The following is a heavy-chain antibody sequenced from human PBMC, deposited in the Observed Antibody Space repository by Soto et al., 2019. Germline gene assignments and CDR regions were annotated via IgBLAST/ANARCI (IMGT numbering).Heavy chain of an antibody. CDR1: GDSISSGGYS. CDR2: IYHTVST. Sequence: QVQLQESGSGLVKPSQTLSLTCTVSGDSISSGGYSWSCIRQPPRQGLERIGYIYHTVSTSYSPSLKSRVTLSVDKSKNQFALSLNSVAAADTAIYYCARAHYGPSGYYFDSWGQGALFTVSS. CDR3: ARAHYGPSGYYFDS. J-gene: IGHJ4*02. D-gene: IGHD3-22*01. V-gene: IGHV4-30-2*01.